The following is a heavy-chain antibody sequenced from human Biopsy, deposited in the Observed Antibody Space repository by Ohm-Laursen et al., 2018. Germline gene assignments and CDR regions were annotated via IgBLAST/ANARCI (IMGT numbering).Heavy chain of an antibody. V-gene: IGHV3-23*01. Sequence: SLRLSCAASGFTFSNYAMSWVRQAPGKGLEWVSTITSSGGSTYFADSVKGRFTISRDNSKNRVYLQMNSLRGEDTAVYYCAKQGATILSSFDSWGQGTLVTVSS. CDR1: GFTFSNYA. J-gene: IGHJ5*01. CDR2: ITSSGGST. D-gene: IGHD3-9*01. CDR3: AKQGATILSSFDS.